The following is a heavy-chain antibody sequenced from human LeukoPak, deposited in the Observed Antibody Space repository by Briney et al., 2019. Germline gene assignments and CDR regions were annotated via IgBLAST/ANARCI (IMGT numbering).Heavy chain of an antibody. CDR2: INPNSGDT. J-gene: IGHJ4*02. V-gene: IGHV1-2*06. D-gene: IGHD4-17*01. Sequence: ASVKVSCKASGYTFTDYYIYWVRQAPGQGLEWMGRINPNSGDTEYAQKFQGRVTITRGTSISTAYMELSRLRSDDAAVYSCAREDFGDYYFDYWGQGTLVTVSS. CDR3: AREDFGDYYFDY. CDR1: GYTFTDYY.